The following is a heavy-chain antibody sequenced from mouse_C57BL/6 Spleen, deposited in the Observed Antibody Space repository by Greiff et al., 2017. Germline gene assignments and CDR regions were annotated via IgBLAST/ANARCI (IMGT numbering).Heavy chain of an antibody. Sequence: EVMLVESGEGLVKPGGSLKLSCAASGFTFSSYAMSWVRQTPEKRLAWVAYISSGGDYIYYADTVKGRFTISRDNARNTLYLQMSSLKSEDTAMYYCTRYDYEYYFDYWGQGTTLTVSS. CDR1: GFTFSSYA. CDR2: ISSGGDYI. D-gene: IGHD2-4*01. J-gene: IGHJ2*01. V-gene: IGHV5-9-1*02. CDR3: TRYDYEYYFDY.